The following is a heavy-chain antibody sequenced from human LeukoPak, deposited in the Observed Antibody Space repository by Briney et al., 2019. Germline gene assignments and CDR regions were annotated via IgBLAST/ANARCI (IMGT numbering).Heavy chain of an antibody. J-gene: IGHJ4*02. CDR1: GYSFTNYW. Sequence: GESLKISCKGSGYSFTNYWIGWVRQLPGKGLEWMGIIYAGDSDTRYSPSFQGQVTMSTDKSINTAYLQWSSLKASDTAMYFCARGGPNYALDYWGQGTLVTVSS. CDR3: ARGGPNYALDY. D-gene: IGHD2-2*01. CDR2: IYAGDSDT. V-gene: IGHV5-51*01.